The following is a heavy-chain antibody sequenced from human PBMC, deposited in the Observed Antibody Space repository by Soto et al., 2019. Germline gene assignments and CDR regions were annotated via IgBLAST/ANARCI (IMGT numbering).Heavy chain of an antibody. CDR3: AKTPEQWLPPPYFDY. V-gene: IGHV3-30-3*02. CDR2: ISYDGSNK. D-gene: IGHD6-19*01. J-gene: IGHJ4*02. Sequence: PGGSLRLSCAASGFTFSSYAMHWVRQAPGKGLEWVAVISYDGSNKYYADSVKGRFTISRDNSKNTLYLQMNSLRAEDTAVYYCAKTPEQWLPPPYFDYWGQGTLVTVSS. CDR1: GFTFSSYA.